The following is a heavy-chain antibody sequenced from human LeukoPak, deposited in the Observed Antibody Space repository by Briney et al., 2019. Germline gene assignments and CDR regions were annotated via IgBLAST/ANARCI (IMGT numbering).Heavy chain of an antibody. Sequence: PSETLSLTCTVSGGSITSAGHYWSWIRQSAGEGLEWIGRIYTSGSTNYNPSLKSRVTISVDTSKNQFSLKLSSVTAADTAVYYCARRTRSGYSSGWYIDYWGQGTLVTVSS. J-gene: IGHJ4*02. CDR1: GGSITSAGHY. CDR3: ARRTRSGYSSGWYIDY. D-gene: IGHD6-19*01. V-gene: IGHV4-61*02. CDR2: IYTSGST.